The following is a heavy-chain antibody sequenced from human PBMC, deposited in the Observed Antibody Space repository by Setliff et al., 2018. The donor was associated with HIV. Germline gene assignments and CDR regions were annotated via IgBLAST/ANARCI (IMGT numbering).Heavy chain of an antibody. CDR2: MNPNSGNA. D-gene: IGHD3-22*01. Sequence: ASVKVSCKASGYTFSNYDIHWARKATGQGLEWMGWMNPNSGNAVYAQKFQGRVTMTRDTSISTAYLELSSLRSEDTAVYYCARGIIFSNGYSRDAFDLWGQGTMVTVSS. CDR1: GYTFSNYD. J-gene: IGHJ3*01. V-gene: IGHV1-8*02. CDR3: ARGIIFSNGYSRDAFDL.